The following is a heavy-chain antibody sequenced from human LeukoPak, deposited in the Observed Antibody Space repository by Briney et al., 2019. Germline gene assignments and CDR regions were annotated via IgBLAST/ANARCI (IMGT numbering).Heavy chain of an antibody. D-gene: IGHD4-23*01. CDR1: GFTFSSYE. Sequence: GGSLRLSCAASGFTFSSYEMNWVRQAPGKGLEWVSYISSSGSTIYYADSVKGRFTISRDNAKNSLYLQMNSLRAEDTAVYYCAREKNGNEPFDYWGQEPWSPSPQ. CDR2: ISSSGSTI. J-gene: IGHJ4*01. V-gene: IGHV3-48*03. CDR3: AREKNGNEPFDY.